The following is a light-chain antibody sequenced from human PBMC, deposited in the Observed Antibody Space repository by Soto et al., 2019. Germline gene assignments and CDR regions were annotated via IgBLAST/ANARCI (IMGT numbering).Light chain of an antibody. Sequence: DIQMTQSPSTLSASVGDRVTITCRASQSISSWVAWYQQKPRKAPKLLIYDASSLESGVPSRFSGSGSGTDFSLTISSLQPDDFATYYCQQYHSYYPWTFGQGTKVDIK. V-gene: IGKV1-5*01. CDR1: QSISSW. CDR2: DAS. J-gene: IGKJ1*01. CDR3: QQYHSYYPWT.